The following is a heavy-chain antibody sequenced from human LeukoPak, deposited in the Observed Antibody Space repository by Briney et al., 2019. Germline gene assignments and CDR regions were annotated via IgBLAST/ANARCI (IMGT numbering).Heavy chain of an antibody. CDR2: IYYTGST. D-gene: IGHD6-19*01. CDR1: GGSVSSSY. CDR3: ASSSGWTNLDY. Sequence: SETLSLTCTVSGGSVSSSYWSWIRQPPGTGLEWIGFIYYTGSTNYNPSLKSRVTISVDTSKNQFSLKLSSVTAADTAVYYCASSSGWTNLDYWGQGTLVTVSS. V-gene: IGHV4-59*02. J-gene: IGHJ4*02.